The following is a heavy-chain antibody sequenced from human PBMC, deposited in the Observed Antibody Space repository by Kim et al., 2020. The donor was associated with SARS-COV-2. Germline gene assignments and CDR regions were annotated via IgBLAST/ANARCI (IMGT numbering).Heavy chain of an antibody. D-gene: IGHD3-10*01. CDR1: GGSISSGGYY. J-gene: IGHJ5*02. V-gene: IGHV4-31*03. CDR3: ARSLWGYGSGSFRWFVP. Sequence: SETLSLTCTVSGGSISSGGYYWSWIRQHPGKGLEWIGYTYYSGSTYYNPSLKSRVTISVDTSKNQFSLKLSSVTAADTAVYYCARSLWGYGSGSFRWFVPRGQGTLVTVSS. CDR2: TYYSGST.